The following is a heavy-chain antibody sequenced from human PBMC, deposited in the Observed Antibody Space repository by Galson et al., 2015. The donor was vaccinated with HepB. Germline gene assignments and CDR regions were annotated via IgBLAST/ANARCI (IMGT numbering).Heavy chain of an antibody. CDR1: GFTFSSYS. J-gene: IGHJ6*02. CDR2: ISSSSSYI. D-gene: IGHD6-13*01. V-gene: IGHV3-21*01. CDR3: ARDRHSSSPRDPSHYGMDV. Sequence: SLRLPCAASGFTFSSYSMNWVRQAPGKGLEWVSSISSSSSYIYYADSVKGRFTISRDNAKNSLYLQMNSLRAEDTAVYYCARDRHSSSPRDPSHYGMDVWGQGTTVTVSS.